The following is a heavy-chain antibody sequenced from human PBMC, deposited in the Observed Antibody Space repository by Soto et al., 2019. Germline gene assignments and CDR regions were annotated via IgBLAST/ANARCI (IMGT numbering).Heavy chain of an antibody. D-gene: IGHD4-17*01. CDR1: GYTFTSYD. V-gene: IGHV1-8*01. CDR3: ARTIYGDNVDY. J-gene: IGHJ4*02. CDR2: INPNSGNT. Sequence: QVQLVQSGAEVKKPGASVKVSCKASGYTFTSYDINWVRQATGQGREWMGWINPNSGNTGYAQKFQGRVTMTRSTPISTGYMERSSLRSEYTAVYYCARTIYGDNVDYWGQGTLFTVSS.